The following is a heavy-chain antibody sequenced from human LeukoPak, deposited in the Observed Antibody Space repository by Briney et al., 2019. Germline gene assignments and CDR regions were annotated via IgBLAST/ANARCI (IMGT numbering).Heavy chain of an antibody. CDR1: GFTFDSYT. CDR3: ARGVSGWPYYLDF. Sequence: GVSLRLSCAASGFTFDSYTMVWVRQAPGGGLEWVSAITGSGGDSYHADSVKGRFTVSRDNSKNTLFLQINSLRVEDTALYYCARGVSGWPYYLDFWGQGTLVTVSS. J-gene: IGHJ4*02. D-gene: IGHD6-25*01. CDR2: ITGSGGDS. V-gene: IGHV3-23*01.